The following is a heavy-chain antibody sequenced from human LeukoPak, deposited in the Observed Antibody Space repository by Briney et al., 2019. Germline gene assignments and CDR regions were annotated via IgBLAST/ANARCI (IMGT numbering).Heavy chain of an antibody. V-gene: IGHV3-33*01. D-gene: IGHD6-13*01. J-gene: IGHJ4*02. CDR2: IGYDGSNK. CDR3: ARDPSSWKNGYFDY. CDR1: GFTFSSYG. Sequence: PGGSLRLSCAASGFTFSSYGMHWVRQAPGKGLEWVAVIGYDGSNKYYADSVKGRFTISRDNSKNTLYLQMNSLRAEDTAVNYCARDPSSWKNGYFDYWGQGTLVTVSS.